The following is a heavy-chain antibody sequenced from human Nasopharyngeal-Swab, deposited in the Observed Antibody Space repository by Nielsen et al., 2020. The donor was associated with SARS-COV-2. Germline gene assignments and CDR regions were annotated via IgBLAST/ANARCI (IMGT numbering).Heavy chain of an antibody. J-gene: IGHJ6*02. CDR2: ISAYNGNT. D-gene: IGHD1-1*01. Sequence: WVRQAPGQGLEWMGWISAYNGNTNYAQKLQGRVTMTTDTSTSTAYMELRSLRSDDTAVDYCARGRTTGSGGYYYGMDVWGQGTTVTVSS. V-gene: IGHV1-18*01. CDR3: ARGRTTGSGGYYYGMDV.